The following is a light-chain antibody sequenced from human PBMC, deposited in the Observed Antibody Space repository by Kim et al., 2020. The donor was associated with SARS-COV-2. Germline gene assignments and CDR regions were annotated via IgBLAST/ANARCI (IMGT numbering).Light chain of an antibody. V-gene: IGLV1-51*01. Sequence: QSVLTQPPSVSAAPGQKVTISCSGSNSNIETHYVSWYRQLPGTAPTLLIYDTHRRPSGVPDRFSAYKSGTSATLDITGLQTGDEAVYYCRTWDKSLSARVFGGGTQLTVL. J-gene: IGLJ3*02. CDR3: RTWDKSLSARV. CDR2: DTH. CDR1: NSNIETHY.